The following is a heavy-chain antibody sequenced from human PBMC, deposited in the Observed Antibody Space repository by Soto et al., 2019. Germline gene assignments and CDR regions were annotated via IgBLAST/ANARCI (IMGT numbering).Heavy chain of an antibody. CDR3: ARGSSSALRAENWFDP. V-gene: IGHV4-61*01. Sequence: ATLSLTCTVSRGSFSSGSYYWSWIRQPPGKGLEWIGYIYYSGSTNYNPSLKSRVTISVDTSKNQFSLKLSSVTAADTAVYYCARGSSSALRAENWFDPWGQGTLVTV. J-gene: IGHJ5*02. D-gene: IGHD6-6*01. CDR2: IYYSGST. CDR1: RGSFSSGSYY.